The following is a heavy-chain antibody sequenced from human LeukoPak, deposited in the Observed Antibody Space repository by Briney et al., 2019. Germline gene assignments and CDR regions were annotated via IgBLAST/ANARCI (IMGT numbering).Heavy chain of an antibody. CDR2: VYYSGTT. D-gene: IGHD4-23*01. J-gene: IGHJ4*02. CDR1: GGSINSYY. V-gene: IGHV4-59*01. CDR3: ARVGVDYSGNIIKYYFDY. Sequence: SETLSLTCTVSGGSINSYYWSWIRQPPGKGLEWIGYVYYSGTTNYNPSLKSRVIIPVDTSKNQFSLNLSPVIAADTAVYYCARVGVDYSGNIIKYYFDYWGQGTLVTVSS.